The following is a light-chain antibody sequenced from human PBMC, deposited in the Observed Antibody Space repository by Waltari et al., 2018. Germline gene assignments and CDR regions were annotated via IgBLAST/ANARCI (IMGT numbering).Light chain of an antibody. CDR2: QDS. V-gene: IGLV3-21*04. CDR3: QVWDSKSDHVI. Sequence: SYVLAQPPSVSGAPGKTARITCGGKNIETKRVHWYQQRPGQAPVLVISQDSYRPSGIPERFSGSNAGSTATLTISRVEAGDEADYYCQVWDSKSDHVIFGGGTKLTVL. CDR1: NIETKR. J-gene: IGLJ2*01.